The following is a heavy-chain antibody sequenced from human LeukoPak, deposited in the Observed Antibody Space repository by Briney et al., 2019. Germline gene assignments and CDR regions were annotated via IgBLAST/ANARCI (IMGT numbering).Heavy chain of an antibody. CDR2: IIPIFGTA. CDR3: ARERVDPGDIVVVVAATRAFDI. V-gene: IGHV1-69*05. J-gene: IGHJ3*02. Sequence: SVKVSCKASGGTFSSYAISWVRQAPGQGLEWMGGIIPIFGTANYAQNFQGRVTITTDESTSTAYMELSSLRSEDPAVYYCARERVDPGDIVVVVAATRAFDIGGQGTMVTVSS. D-gene: IGHD2-15*01. CDR1: GGTFSSYA.